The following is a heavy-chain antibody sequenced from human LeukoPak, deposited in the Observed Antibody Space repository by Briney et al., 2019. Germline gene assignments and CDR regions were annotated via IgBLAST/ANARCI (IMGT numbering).Heavy chain of an antibody. CDR1: GYTFSSYS. J-gene: IGHJ4*02. D-gene: IGHD6-6*01. CDR2: ISSSSSYI. V-gene: IGHV3-21*01. CDR3: ARDQPSYSSSSGGFDY. Sequence: GGSLRLSCVASGYTFSSYSMKWVRPAPGKGLERVSSISSSSSYIYYADSVKVRFTIARDNAKNSLYLQMNSLRAEDTAVYYCARDQPSYSSSSGGFDYWGQGTLVTVSS.